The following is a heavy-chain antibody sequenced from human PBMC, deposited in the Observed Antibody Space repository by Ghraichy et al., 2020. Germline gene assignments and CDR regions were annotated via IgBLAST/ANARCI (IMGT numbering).Heavy chain of an antibody. CDR3: AGDLGQWMIHGSFDF. Sequence: ASVKVSCKASGYSFKNYGVAWVRRAPGQGLEWMGWISAYTDTTNYAQKFQDRLTLTTDTSTSTAYMELRSLRFDDTAVLFCAGDLGQWMIHGSFDFWGQGTQGLVS. CDR1: GYSFKNYG. J-gene: IGHJ4*02. D-gene: IGHD6-19*01. CDR2: ISAYTDTT. V-gene: IGHV1-18*04.